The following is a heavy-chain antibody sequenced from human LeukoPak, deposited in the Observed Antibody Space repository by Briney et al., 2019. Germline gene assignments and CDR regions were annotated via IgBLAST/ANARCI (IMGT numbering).Heavy chain of an antibody. J-gene: IGHJ5*02. D-gene: IGHD3-22*01. CDR2: ISSSSSYI. V-gene: IGHV3-21*01. CDR3: ARDRIVRRPGTNWFDP. Sequence: GGSLRLSCAASGFTFSSSSMNWVRQAPGKGLEWVSSISSSSSYIYYADSVKGRFTISRDNAKNSLYLQMNSLRAEDTAVYYCARDRIVRRPGTNWFDPWGQGTLVTVSS. CDR1: GFTFSSSS.